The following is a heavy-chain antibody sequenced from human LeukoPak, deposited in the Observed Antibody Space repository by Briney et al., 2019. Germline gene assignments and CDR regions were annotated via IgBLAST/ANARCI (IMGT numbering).Heavy chain of an antibody. V-gene: IGHV3-21*01. Sequence: GGSLRLSCVASGLTFSSYSMSWVRQAPGKGLEWVSSISSSSSYIYYADSVKGRFTISRDNAKNSLYLQMNSLRAEDTAVYYCARGDSSSWFDYYYYYMDVWGKGTTVTISS. CDR2: ISSSSSYI. CDR1: GLTFSSYS. CDR3: ARGDSSSWFDYYYYYMDV. D-gene: IGHD6-13*01. J-gene: IGHJ6*03.